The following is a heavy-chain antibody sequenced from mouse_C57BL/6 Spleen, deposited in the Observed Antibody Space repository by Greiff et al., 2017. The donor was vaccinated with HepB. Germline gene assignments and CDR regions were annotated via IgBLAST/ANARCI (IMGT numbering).Heavy chain of an antibody. V-gene: IGHV5-9-1*02. D-gene: IGHD2-3*01. J-gene: IGHJ4*01. CDR2: ISSGGDYI. Sequence: EVQLVESGEGLVKPGGSLKLSCAASGFTFSSYAMSWVRQTPEKRLEWVAYISSGGDYIYYADTVKGRFTISRDNARNTLYLQMSSLKSEDTAMYYCTRVEIYDGYYRGIMDYWGQGTSVTVSS. CDR3: TRVEIYDGYYRGIMDY. CDR1: GFTFSSYA.